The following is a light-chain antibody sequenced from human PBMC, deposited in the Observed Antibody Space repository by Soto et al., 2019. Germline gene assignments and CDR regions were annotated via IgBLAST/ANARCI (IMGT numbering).Light chain of an antibody. Sequence: QSALTQPASVSGSPGQSITISCTGTSIDVGGYNYVSWYQQHPGKAPKLVIFDVSDRPSGVSNRFSGSKSGNTASLTISGLQAEDEADYYCSSYTSSITRVFGTGTKVTVL. J-gene: IGLJ1*01. CDR1: SIDVGGYNY. CDR3: SSYTSSITRV. V-gene: IGLV2-14*01. CDR2: DVS.